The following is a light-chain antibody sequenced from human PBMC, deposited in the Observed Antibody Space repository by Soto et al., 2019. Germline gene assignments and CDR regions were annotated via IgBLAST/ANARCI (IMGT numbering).Light chain of an antibody. J-gene: IGKJ1*01. CDR2: WAS. Sequence: DIVMTQSPDSLAVSLGERATINCKSSQTVLDSSNNRDYLTWYQQKPGQPPKLLIYWASTREFGVPDRFSGSGSGTDFTLTISSLQAGDVCVYYCQQDYNSHRTFGHGTQVEIK. CDR3: QQDYNSHRT. V-gene: IGKV4-1*01. CDR1: QTVLDSSNNRDY.